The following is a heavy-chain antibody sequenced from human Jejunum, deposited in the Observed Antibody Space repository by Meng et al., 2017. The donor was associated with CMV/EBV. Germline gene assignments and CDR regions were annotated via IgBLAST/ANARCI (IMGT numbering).Heavy chain of an antibody. CDR2: VYHSGTT. Sequence: SDDSITNNNWWTWVRQSPGKGLEWIGEVYHSGTTNYNPSLKSRVTISVDKSKNQFFLQMTSLTAADTAVYYCARKISSGYYLKWFDPWGRGTLVTVSS. J-gene: IGHJ5*02. CDR3: ARKISSGYYLKWFDP. D-gene: IGHD3-22*01. CDR1: DDSITNNNW. V-gene: IGHV4-4*02.